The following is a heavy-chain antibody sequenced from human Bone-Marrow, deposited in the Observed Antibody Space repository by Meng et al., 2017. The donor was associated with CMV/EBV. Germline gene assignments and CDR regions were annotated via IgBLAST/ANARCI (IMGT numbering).Heavy chain of an antibody. CDR2: IYPGDSDT. Sequence: KVSCKGSGYSFTSYWIGWVRQMPGKGLEWMGIIYPGDSDTRYSPSFQGQVTISADKSISTAYLQWSSLKASDTAMYYCARRGYCSSTSCYGWFAPWGQGPLVTVSS. CDR3: ARRGYCSSTSCYGWFAP. CDR1: GYSFTSYW. J-gene: IGHJ5*02. V-gene: IGHV5-51*01. D-gene: IGHD2-2*01.